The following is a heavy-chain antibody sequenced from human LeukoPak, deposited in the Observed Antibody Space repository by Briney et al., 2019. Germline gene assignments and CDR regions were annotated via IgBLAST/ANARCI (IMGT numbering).Heavy chain of an antibody. V-gene: IGHV3-30*04. D-gene: IGHD2-21*02. J-gene: IGHJ4*02. CDR2: ISYDGSNK. Sequence: PGRSLRLSCAASGFTFSSYAMHWVRQAPGKGLEWVAVISYDGSNKYYADSVKGRFTISRDNSKNTLYLQMNSLRAEDTAVYYCARDFGAYCGGDCYFPTDYWGQGTLVTVS. CDR3: ARDFGAYCGGDCYFPTDY. CDR1: GFTFSSYA.